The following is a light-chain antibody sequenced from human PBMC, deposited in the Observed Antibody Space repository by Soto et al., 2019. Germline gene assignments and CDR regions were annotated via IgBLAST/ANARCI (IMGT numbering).Light chain of an antibody. V-gene: IGLV4-69*02. CDR1: SGHNNYA. CDR2: LNSDGSH. CDR3: QTWDAGILV. Sequence: QSVLTQSPSASASLGASVKLTCTLSSGHNNYAIAWHQQQPEKGPRYLMRLNSDGSHNKGDGIPDRFSGSSSGAERCLIISGLRFEDEADYYCQTWDAGILVFGAGTKLTV. J-gene: IGLJ1*01.